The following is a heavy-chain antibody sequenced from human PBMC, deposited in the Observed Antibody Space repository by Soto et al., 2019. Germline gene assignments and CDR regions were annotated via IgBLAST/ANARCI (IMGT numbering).Heavy chain of an antibody. V-gene: IGHV4-31*03. J-gene: IGHJ4*02. CDR3: AAQDIVLVPAAALFDY. D-gene: IGHD2-2*01. CDR1: GGSISSGGYY. Sequence: PSETLSLTCTVSGGSISSGGYYWSWIRQHPGKGLEWIGYIYYSGSTYYNPSLKSRVTISVDTSKNQFSLNLSSVTAADTAVYYCAAQDIVLVPAAALFDYWGQRTLLPVSS. CDR2: IYYSGST.